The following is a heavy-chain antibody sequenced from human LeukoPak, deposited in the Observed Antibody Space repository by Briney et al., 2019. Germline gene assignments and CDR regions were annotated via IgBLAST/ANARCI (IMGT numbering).Heavy chain of an antibody. CDR3: ARDQDYYDSSGYSDYSIYYYYGMDV. CDR2: ISAYNGNT. Sequence: GASVKVSCKASGYTFTSYGISWVRQAPGQGLEWMGWISAYNGNTNYAQKLQDRVTMTTDTSTSTAYMELRSLRSDDTAVYYCARDQDYYDSSGYSDYSIYYYYGMDVWGQGTTVTVSS. J-gene: IGHJ6*02. CDR1: GYTFTSYG. D-gene: IGHD3-22*01. V-gene: IGHV1-18*01.